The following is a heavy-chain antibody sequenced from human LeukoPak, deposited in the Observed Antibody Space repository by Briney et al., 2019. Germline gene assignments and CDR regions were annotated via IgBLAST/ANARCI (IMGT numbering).Heavy chain of an antibody. CDR1: GGSISSYY. CDR2: IYTSGST. CDR3: ARCIAAAGLGFDY. V-gene: IGHV4-4*09. Sequence: SETLSLTCAVSGGSISSYYWSWVRQPPGKGLEWIGYIYTSGSTNYNPSLKSRVTISLDPSKNQFSLTMNSVTAADTAVYYCARCIAAAGLGFDYWGQATMVTVSS. J-gene: IGHJ4*02. D-gene: IGHD6-13*01.